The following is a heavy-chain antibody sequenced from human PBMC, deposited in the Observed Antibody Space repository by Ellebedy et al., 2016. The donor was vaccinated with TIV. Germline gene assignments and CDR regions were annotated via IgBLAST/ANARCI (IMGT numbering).Heavy chain of an antibody. Sequence: GESLKISCAAWGFSFSNFWMSWVRQAPGKGLEWVGRIRSQTDGGTIDYAAPVKGRFTISRDDSKNSVYLQMNRLKTEDTAVYYCGREGYWTVTSWGQGTLVTVSS. CDR1: GFSFSNFW. CDR2: IRSQTDGGTI. V-gene: IGHV3-15*01. D-gene: IGHD5-24*01. CDR3: GREGYWTVTS. J-gene: IGHJ5*02.